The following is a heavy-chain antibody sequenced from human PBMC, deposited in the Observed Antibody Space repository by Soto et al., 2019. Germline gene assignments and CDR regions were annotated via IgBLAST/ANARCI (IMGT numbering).Heavy chain of an antibody. Sequence: QEHLVESGGGVVQPGGSLRLSCAASAFTFSDYGMHWVRQAPGKGLEWVAVISYDGRNKYYVDSVKGRFTISRDNSKDTLYLQMSSLRAEDTALYYCAKDRVRVGRDYYYGMDVWGQGATVTVS. V-gene: IGHV3-30*18. CDR1: AFTFSDYG. J-gene: IGHJ6*02. D-gene: IGHD1-26*01. CDR2: ISYDGRNK. CDR3: AKDRVRVGRDYYYGMDV.